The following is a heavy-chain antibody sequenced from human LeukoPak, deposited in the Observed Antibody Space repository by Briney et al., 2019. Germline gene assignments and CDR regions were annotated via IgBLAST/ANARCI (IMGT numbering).Heavy chain of an antibody. Sequence: GGSLRLSCGASGFTFSSYGMHWVRQAPGKGLVWVSRINSDGSTTTYADSVKGRFTISRDNAKNTLYLQMNSLRAEDTAVYYCARVCIGCYSKDYWGQGTLVSVSS. D-gene: IGHD2-15*01. CDR3: ARVCIGCYSKDY. J-gene: IGHJ4*02. CDR2: INSDGSTT. CDR1: GFTFSSYG. V-gene: IGHV3-74*03.